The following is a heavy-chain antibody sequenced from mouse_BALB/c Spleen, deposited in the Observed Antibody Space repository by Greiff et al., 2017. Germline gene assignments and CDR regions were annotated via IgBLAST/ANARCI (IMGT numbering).Heavy chain of an antibody. CDR3: ARQEIYDGYYGY. V-gene: IGHV5-12-1*01. CDR1: GFAFSSYD. Sequence: EVQGVESGGGLVKPGGSLKLSCAASGFAFSSYDMSWVRQTPEKRLEWVAYISSGGGSTYYPDTVKGRFTISRDNAKNTLYLQMSSLKSEDTAMYYCARQEIYDGYYGYWGQGTTLTVSS. CDR2: ISSGGGST. J-gene: IGHJ2*01. D-gene: IGHD2-3*01.